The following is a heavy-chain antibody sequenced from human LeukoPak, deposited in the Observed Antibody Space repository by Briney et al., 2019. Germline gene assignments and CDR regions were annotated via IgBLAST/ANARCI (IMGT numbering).Heavy chain of an antibody. V-gene: IGHV1-8*01. CDR3: ARVMTRRITMVRGVFNY. CDR2: MNPNSGNT. CDR1: GYTFTSYG. D-gene: IGHD3-10*01. Sequence: ASVKVSCKASGYTFTSYGINWVRQATGQGLEWMGWMNPNSGNTGYAQKFQGRVTMTRNTSISTAYMELSSLRSEDTAVYYCARVMTRRITMVRGVFNYWGQGTLVTVSS. J-gene: IGHJ4*02.